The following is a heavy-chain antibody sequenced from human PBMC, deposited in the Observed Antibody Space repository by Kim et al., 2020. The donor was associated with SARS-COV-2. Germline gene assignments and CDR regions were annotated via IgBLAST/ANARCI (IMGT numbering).Heavy chain of an antibody. CDR1: GYTFTYYS. J-gene: IGHJ3*01. CDR2: IYSCNGYR. CDR3: AREGHEGGYLS. V-gene: IGHV1-3*01. Sequence: ASVKVSCKASGYTFTYYSIHWVRQAPGQRFEWLGCIYSCNGYRSYSQKFQGRVTITRDTSASTAYMELSSLRSEDTAVYYFAREGHEGGYLSWGQGTMVTVSS. D-gene: IGHD3-22*01.